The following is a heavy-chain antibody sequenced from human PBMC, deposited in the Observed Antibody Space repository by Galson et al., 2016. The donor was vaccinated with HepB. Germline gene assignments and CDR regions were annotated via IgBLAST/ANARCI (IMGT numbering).Heavy chain of an antibody. CDR2: IDPDGTTT. CDR3: VRDSGTYPGYYDF. D-gene: IGHD1-26*01. Sequence: SLRLSCAASGFMFSTYWMQWVRQAPGKGLVWVSLIDPDGTTTDYADSVRGRFSISRDNAKNTMSLQMNSLRVEDMGVYYCVRDSGTYPGYYDFWGQGTLVTVSS. CDR1: GFMFSTYW. J-gene: IGHJ4*02. V-gene: IGHV3-74*01.